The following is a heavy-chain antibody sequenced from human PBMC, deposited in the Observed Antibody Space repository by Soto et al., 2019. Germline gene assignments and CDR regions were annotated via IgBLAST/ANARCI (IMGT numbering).Heavy chain of an antibody. V-gene: IGHV1-46*01. CDR2: INPSGGST. D-gene: IGHD6-13*01. J-gene: IGHJ4*02. Sequence: ASVKVSCKASGYTFTSYYMHCVRQAPGQGLEWMGIINPSGGSTSYAQKFQGRVTMTRDTSTSTVYMELSSLRSEDTAVYYCARGEGIAAAVYYFDYWGQGTLVTVSS. CDR3: ARGEGIAAAVYYFDY. CDR1: GYTFTSYY.